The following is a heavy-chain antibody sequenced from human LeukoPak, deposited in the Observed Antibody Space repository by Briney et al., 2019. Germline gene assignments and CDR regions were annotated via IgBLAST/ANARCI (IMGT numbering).Heavy chain of an antibody. Sequence: GGSLRLSCAAPGDTFNDSAIHWGRQAPGKGLEWVSLISGDGGFTYYADSVKGRFTISRDNTKNSLYLQMNSLRTEDTALYYCASGGTDYWGQGTLVTVSS. CDR2: ISGDGGFT. V-gene: IGHV3-43*02. CDR3: ASGGTDY. J-gene: IGHJ4*02. CDR1: GDTFNDSA. D-gene: IGHD3-16*01.